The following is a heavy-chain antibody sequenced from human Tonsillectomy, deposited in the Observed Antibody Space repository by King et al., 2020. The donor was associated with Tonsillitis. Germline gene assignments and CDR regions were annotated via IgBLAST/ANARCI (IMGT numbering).Heavy chain of an antibody. J-gene: IGHJ4*02. CDR3: ARGIGDYFDY. CDR2: ISYDGSNK. CDR1: GFTFSSYA. Sequence: VQLVESGGGVVQTGRSLRLSCAASGFTFSSYAMHWVRQAPGKGLEWVAVISYDGSNKYYADSVKGRFTISRDNSKNTLYLQMNSLRAEDTAVYYCARGIGDYFDYWGQGTLVTVSS. D-gene: IGHD3-10*01. V-gene: IGHV3-30*04.